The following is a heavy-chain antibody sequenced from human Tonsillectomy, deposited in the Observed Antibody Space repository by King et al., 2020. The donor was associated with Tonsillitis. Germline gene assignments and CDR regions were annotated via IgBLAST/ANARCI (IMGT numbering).Heavy chain of an antibody. CDR1: GFTFSGYS. D-gene: IGHD6-13*01. Sequence: VQLVESGGGLVKPGGSLRLSCTASGFTFSGYSMNWVRQAPGKGLEWVSSIGSSSRYIYYADSVKGRFTISRDSAKNSPSLQMNALRAEDTAVYYCAGGRTGYLGYVDRWGRGTLVTVSS. CDR3: AGGRTGYLGYVDR. J-gene: IGHJ2*01. CDR2: IGSSSRYI. V-gene: IGHV3-21*01.